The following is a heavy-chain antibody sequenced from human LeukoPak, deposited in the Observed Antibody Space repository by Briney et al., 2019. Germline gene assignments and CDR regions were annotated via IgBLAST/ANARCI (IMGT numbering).Heavy chain of an antibody. CDR1: GYIFTSYD. V-gene: IGHV1-8*01. CDR3: ARVAAAGTPSYAEYFQH. Sequence: GASVKVSCKASGYIFTSYDINWVRQATGQGLEWMGWMKPNSGNTGYAQKFQGRVTMTRNTSISTAYMELSSLRSEDTAVYYCARVAAAGTPSYAEYFQHWGQGTLVTVSS. J-gene: IGHJ1*01. D-gene: IGHD6-13*01. CDR2: MKPNSGNT.